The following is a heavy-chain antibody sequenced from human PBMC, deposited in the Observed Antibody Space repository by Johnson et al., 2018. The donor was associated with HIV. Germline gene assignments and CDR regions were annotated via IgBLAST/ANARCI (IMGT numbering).Heavy chain of an antibody. CDR1: GFTFSSYG. CDR3: AKRRGPFSSGWYGDALDF. J-gene: IGHJ3*01. V-gene: IGHV3-30*18. D-gene: IGHD6-13*01. Sequence: VLLLESGGGVVQPGRSLRLSCEASGFTFSSYGMAWVRQAPGKGLEWVTAISFAGVKKYYADSVKGRFTISRDNSKGTQYLQMDGLRPEDTVLYYCAKRRGPFSSGWYGDALDFWGQGTMITFSS. CDR2: ISFAGVKK.